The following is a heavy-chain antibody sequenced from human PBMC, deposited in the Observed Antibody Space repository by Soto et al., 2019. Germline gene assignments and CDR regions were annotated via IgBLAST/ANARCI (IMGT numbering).Heavy chain of an antibody. CDR3: ARVHADSSGYYDADDAFDI. Sequence: GGSLRLSCAASGFTFSSYAMHWVRQAPGKGLEWVAVISYDGSNKYYADSVKGRFTLSRDNSKNTLNLQMNSLSAEDTAVYYCARVHADSSGYYDADDAFDIWGQGTMVTVSS. J-gene: IGHJ3*02. D-gene: IGHD3-22*01. CDR1: GFTFSSYA. CDR2: ISYDGSNK. V-gene: IGHV3-30-3*01.